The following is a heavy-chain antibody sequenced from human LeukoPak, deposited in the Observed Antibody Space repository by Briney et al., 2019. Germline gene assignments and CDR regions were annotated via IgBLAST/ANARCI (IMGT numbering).Heavy chain of an antibody. V-gene: IGHV1-18*04. CDR3: ARDPLRSSWSTYNNAMDV. CDR1: GYSFTSYA. J-gene: IGHJ6*02. D-gene: IGHD6-13*01. CDR2: ISAYNGST. Sequence: ASVKVSCKASGYSFTSYAINWVRQAPGQGLEWMGWISAYNGSTEFAQKVQGRVTMTTDASTSTAYMELVSLTSDDTAVYYCARDPLRSSWSTYNNAMDVWGQGTSVTVS.